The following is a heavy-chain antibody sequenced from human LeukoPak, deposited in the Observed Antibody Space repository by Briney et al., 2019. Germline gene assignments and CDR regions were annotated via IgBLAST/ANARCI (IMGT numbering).Heavy chain of an antibody. CDR1: GGSFSGYY. CDR2: INHSGST. Sequence: SETLSLTCAVFGGSFSGYYWSWTRQPPGKGLEWIGEINHSGSTNYNPSPMSRVTISVDTSKNQFSLKLSSVTAADTAVYYCARRPSKRFKWYFDLWGRGTPVTVSS. CDR3: ARRPSKRFKWYFDL. D-gene: IGHD5-24*01. V-gene: IGHV4-34*01. J-gene: IGHJ2*01.